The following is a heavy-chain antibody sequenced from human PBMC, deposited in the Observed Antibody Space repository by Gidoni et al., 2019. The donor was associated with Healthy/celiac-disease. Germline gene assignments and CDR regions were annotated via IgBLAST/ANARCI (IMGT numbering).Heavy chain of an antibody. D-gene: IGHD4-17*01. CDR2: ISGSGGST. CDR3: AKDGPLTTVVTPGEY. J-gene: IGHJ4*02. Sequence: EVQLLESGGGLVQPGGSLRLSCAASGFTFGRYAMRWVRQAPGKGLEWVSAISGSGGSTYYADSVKGRFTISRDNSKNTLYLQMNSLRAEDTAVYYCAKDGPLTTVVTPGEYWGQGTLVTVSS. CDR1: GFTFGRYA. V-gene: IGHV3-23*01.